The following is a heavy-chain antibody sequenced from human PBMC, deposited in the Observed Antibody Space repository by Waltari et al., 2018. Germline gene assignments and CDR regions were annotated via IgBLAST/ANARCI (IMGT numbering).Heavy chain of an antibody. D-gene: IGHD1-26*01. CDR1: GYSISSGYY. CDR3: ARARGGYSEWFDP. J-gene: IGHJ5*02. V-gene: IGHV4-38-2*01. Sequence: QVQLQESGPGLVKPSETLSLTCAVSGYSISSGYYWGWIRQPPGKGLEWIGSIYHSGSTYYNPSLKSRVTISVDTSKNQFSLKLSSVTAADTAVYYCARARGGYSEWFDPWGQGTLVTVSS. CDR2: IYHSGST.